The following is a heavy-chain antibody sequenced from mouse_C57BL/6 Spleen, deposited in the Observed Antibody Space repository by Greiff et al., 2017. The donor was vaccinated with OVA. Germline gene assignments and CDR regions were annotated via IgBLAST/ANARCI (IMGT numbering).Heavy chain of an antibody. J-gene: IGHJ2*01. CDR1: GYTFTDYE. CDR2: IDPETGGT. CDR3: TRGGLGVGITTVVAPFDY. Sequence: QVQLQQSGAELVRPGASVTLSCKASGYTFTDYEMHWVKQTPVHGLEWIGAIDPETGGTAYNQKFKGKAILTADKSSSTAYMELRSLTSEDSAVYYWTRGGLGVGITTVVAPFDYWGQGTTLTVSS. V-gene: IGHV1-15*01. D-gene: IGHD1-1*01.